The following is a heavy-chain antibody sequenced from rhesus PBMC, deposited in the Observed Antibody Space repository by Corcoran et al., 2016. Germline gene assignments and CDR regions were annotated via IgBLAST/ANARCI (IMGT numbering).Heavy chain of an antibody. J-gene: IGHJ6*01. V-gene: IGHV4-80*01. Sequence: QVQLQESGPGLVKPSETLSLTCTVSGASISSNWWSWIRQPPGKGLEWIEEIHGNSRSPTDKPSLEVRFNLSKDASRNQFSLKLRSVPAADTAVYYGVGAGGYSYGDYWGQGVVVTVSS. CDR3: VGAGGYSYGDY. D-gene: IGHD5-36*01. CDR1: GASISSNW. CDR2: IHGNSRSP.